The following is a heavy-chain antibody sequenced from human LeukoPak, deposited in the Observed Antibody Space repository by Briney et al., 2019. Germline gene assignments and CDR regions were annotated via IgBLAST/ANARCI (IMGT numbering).Heavy chain of an antibody. J-gene: IGHJ6*03. CDR2: IYPYNGDT. D-gene: IGHD6-6*01. CDR3: ARGVSYSSSSDYYYYYYYMDV. V-gene: IGHV1-18*01. Sequence: ASVKVSCKSSGYTFTSYGISRLRQAPGQGLEWVGWIYPYNGDTKNAQSLQGRVTMTTDTSTSTAYIELRSLRSDDTAVYYCARGVSYSSSSDYYYYYYYMDVWGKGTTVTVSS. CDR1: GYTFTSYG.